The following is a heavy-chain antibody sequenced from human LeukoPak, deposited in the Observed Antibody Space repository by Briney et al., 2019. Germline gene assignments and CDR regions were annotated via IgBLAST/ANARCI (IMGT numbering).Heavy chain of an antibody. J-gene: IGHJ4*02. CDR1: GGSISSSSYY. V-gene: IGHV4-39*01. CDR3: VKQRRVTAQFAF. CDR2: IYNTGIT. D-gene: IGHD2-21*02. Sequence: SETLSLTCTVSGGSISSSSYYWGWIRQPPGKGLEWIGSIYNTGITFYNPTLRSRATVSVHTSKNQFSLNLTSVTAADSAVYYCVKQRRVTAQFAFWGQGTLVIVSS.